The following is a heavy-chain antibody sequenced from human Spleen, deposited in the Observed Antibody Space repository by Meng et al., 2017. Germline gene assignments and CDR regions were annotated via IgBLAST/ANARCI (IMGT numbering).Heavy chain of an antibody. CDR3: AGTGA. J-gene: IGHJ5*02. CDR2: IIGSGAST. V-gene: IGHV3-23*01. CDR1: GFTFSSYE. D-gene: IGHD3-10*01. Sequence: GESLKISCAASGFTFSSYEMNWVRQAPGKGLEWVSDIIGSGASTYYADSVKGRFTISRDNSKNTLYLQMNSLRAEDTAVYYCAGTGAWGQGTLVTVSS.